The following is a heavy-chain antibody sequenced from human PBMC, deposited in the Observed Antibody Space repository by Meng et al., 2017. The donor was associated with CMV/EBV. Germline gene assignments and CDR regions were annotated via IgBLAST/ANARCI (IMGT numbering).Heavy chain of an antibody. J-gene: IGHJ4*02. CDR3: ARAKDDFWSGFDY. Sequence: GESLKISCAASRFTFSRYSMHWVRQAPGKGLEWVAVISYDGDNKHYADSVKGRFTVSRDNAKNTLYLQMNRLRTEDTAIYYCARAKDDFWSGFDYWGQGTLVTVSS. CDR2: ISYDGDNK. V-gene: IGHV3-30*04. CDR1: RFTFSRYS. D-gene: IGHD3-3*01.